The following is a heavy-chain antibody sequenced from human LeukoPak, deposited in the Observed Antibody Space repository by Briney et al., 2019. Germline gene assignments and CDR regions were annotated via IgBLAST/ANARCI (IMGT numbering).Heavy chain of an antibody. Sequence: SETLSLTCIVSGGSISNYYWSWIRQSPGKGLEWIAYIHYSGSTDYNASLKSRVTISVDTSKNQLSPKLSSVTAADTAVYYCARGRGRWELLNWGQGTLVTVSS. CDR3: ARGRGRWELLN. V-gene: IGHV4-59*12. CDR2: IHYSGST. J-gene: IGHJ4*02. D-gene: IGHD1-26*01. CDR1: GGSISNYY.